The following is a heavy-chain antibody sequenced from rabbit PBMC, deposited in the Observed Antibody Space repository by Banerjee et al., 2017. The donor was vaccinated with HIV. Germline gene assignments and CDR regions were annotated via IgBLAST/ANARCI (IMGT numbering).Heavy chain of an antibody. Sequence: QSLEESGGDLVKPGASLTLTCKASGFTISINAMCWVRQAPGKGLEWIGCIYTSSGSAYYASWVNGRFTISKTSSTTVTLQMTSLTAADTATYFCARDYVDSSGGLWGQGTLVTVS. CDR1: GFTISINA. CDR2: IYTSSGSA. J-gene: IGHJ4*01. D-gene: IGHD8-1*01. V-gene: IGHV1S40*01. CDR3: ARDYVDSSGGL.